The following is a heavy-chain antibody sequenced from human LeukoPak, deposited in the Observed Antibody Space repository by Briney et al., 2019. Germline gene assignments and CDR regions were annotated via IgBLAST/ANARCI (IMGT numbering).Heavy chain of an antibody. CDR3: AKEAYSGRLLTLDY. J-gene: IGHJ4*02. Sequence: GGSLRLSCAASGFPFSTYAMNWVRQAPGKGLEWVSAISGSDGSTYYTDSVKGRFTISRDNSRNTLYLQLNSLRAEDTAVYYCAKEAYSGRLLTLDYWGQGTLVTVSS. CDR2: ISGSDGST. V-gene: IGHV3-23*01. D-gene: IGHD1-26*01. CDR1: GFPFSTYA.